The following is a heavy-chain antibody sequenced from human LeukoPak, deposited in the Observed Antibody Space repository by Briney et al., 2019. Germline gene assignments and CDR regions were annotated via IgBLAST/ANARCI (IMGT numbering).Heavy chain of an antibody. V-gene: IGHV1-2*02. Sequence: ASVKVSCKASGYTFVNYDINWVRQATGQGLEWMGWINPNSGGTNYAQKFQGRVTMTRDTSISTAYMELSRLRSDDTAVYYCARDFLAYCGGDCYSFDYWGQGTLVTVSS. J-gene: IGHJ4*02. CDR2: INPNSGGT. CDR1: GYTFVNYD. CDR3: ARDFLAYCGGDCYSFDY. D-gene: IGHD2-21*02.